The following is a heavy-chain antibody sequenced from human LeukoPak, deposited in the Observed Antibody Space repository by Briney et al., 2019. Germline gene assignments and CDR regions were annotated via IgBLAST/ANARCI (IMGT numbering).Heavy chain of an antibody. CDR2: IATGSGHT. Sequence: ASVKVSCKASGYTFISYGITWVRQAPGQRLEWMGWIATGSGHTNYAQKLQGRVTLTTDTSTSTVYMEMRSLRSDDTAVYYCSRDHCSGGICYDAFHIWGQGTMVTVSS. J-gene: IGHJ3*02. CDR1: GYTFISYG. CDR3: SRDHCSGGICYDAFHI. D-gene: IGHD2-15*01. V-gene: IGHV1-18*01.